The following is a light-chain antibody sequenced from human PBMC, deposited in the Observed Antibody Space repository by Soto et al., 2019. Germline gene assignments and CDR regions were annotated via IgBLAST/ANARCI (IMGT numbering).Light chain of an antibody. CDR3: SSYTSSTVL. CDR2: EVS. V-gene: IGLV2-14*01. CDR1: SSDVGAYTY. J-gene: IGLJ2*01. Sequence: QSALTQPASVSGSPGQSITISCTGTSSDVGAYTYVSWYQQYPGKAPKLMIYEVSNRPSGVSNRFSGSKSGNTASLTISGLQAEDEADYYCSSYTSSTVLFGGGTQLTVL.